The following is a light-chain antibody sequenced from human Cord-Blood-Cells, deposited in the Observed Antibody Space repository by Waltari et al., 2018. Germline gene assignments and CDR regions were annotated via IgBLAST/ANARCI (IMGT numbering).Light chain of an antibody. CDR1: QSVSSY. Sequence: EIVMTQSPATLSVSPGERATLSCRASQSVSSYLAWNQQKPGQAPRLLIYGASTRATGIPARFSGSGSGTEFTLTISSLQSEDFAVYYCQQYNNWPRTFGQGTKVEIK. V-gene: IGKV3-15*01. J-gene: IGKJ1*01. CDR3: QQYNNWPRT. CDR2: GAS.